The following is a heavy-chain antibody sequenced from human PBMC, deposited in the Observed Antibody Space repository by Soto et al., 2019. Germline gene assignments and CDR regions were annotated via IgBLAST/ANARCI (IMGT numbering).Heavy chain of an antibody. D-gene: IGHD6-6*01. J-gene: IGHJ6*02. Sequence: PSETLSLTCTVSGGSISSGDYYWSWIRQPPGKGLEWIGYIYYSGSTYYNPSLKSRVTISVDTSKNQFSLKLSSVTAADTAVYYCARASSSPRYYYYGMDVWGQGTTVTVSS. CDR1: GGSISSGDYY. CDR2: IYYSGST. CDR3: ARASSSPRYYYYGMDV. V-gene: IGHV4-30-4*01.